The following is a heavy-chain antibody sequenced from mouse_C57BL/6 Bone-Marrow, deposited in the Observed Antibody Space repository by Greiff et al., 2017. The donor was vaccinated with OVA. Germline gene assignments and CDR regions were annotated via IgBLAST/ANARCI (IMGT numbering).Heavy chain of an antibody. D-gene: IGHD1-1*01. Sequence: VQLQQSGAELMKPGASVKLSCKATGYTFTGYWIEWVKQRPGHGLEWIGEILPGSGSTNYNEKFKGKATFTADTSSNTAYMQLSSLTTEDSAIYYCARMGVNYGSSPAWFAYWGQGTLVTVSA. CDR1: GYTFTGYW. CDR3: ARMGVNYGSSPAWFAY. J-gene: IGHJ3*01. V-gene: IGHV1-9*01. CDR2: ILPGSGST.